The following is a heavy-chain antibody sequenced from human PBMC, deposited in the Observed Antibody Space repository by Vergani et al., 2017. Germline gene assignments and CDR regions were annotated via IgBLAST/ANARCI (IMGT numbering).Heavy chain of an antibody. J-gene: IGHJ3*02. CDR1: GFTFSSYG. CDR2: ISYDGSNK. D-gene: IGHD4-23*01. Sequence: QVQLVESGGGVVQPGRSLRLSCAASGFTFSSYGMHWVRQAPGKGLEWVAVISYDGSNKYYADSVKGRFTISRDNSKNTLYLQMNSLRAEDTAVYYCAKSHATVVTGDIWDQGTMVTVSS. CDR3: AKSHATVVTGDI. V-gene: IGHV3-30*18.